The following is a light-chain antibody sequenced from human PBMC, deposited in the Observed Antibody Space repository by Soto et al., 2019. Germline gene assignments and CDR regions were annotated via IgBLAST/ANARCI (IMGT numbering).Light chain of an antibody. CDR2: GNS. V-gene: IGLV1-40*01. J-gene: IGLJ1*01. CDR1: SSNIGAGYD. CDR3: QSYDSSLSGPCV. Sequence: QSVLTQPPSVSGAPGQRVTISCTGSSSNIGAGYDVHWYQQLPGTAPKLLIYGNSNRPSGVPDRFSGSKSGTSASLAITGLQAEDEADYYCQSYDSSLSGPCVFGTGT.